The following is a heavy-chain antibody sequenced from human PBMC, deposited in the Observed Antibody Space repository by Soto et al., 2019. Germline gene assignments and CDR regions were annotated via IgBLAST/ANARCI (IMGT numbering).Heavy chain of an antibody. CDR3: AGNIVATISSFDY. Sequence: PSETLSLTCAVYGESFSGYYWSWIGQPPGKGLEWIGEINHSGSTNYNPSLKSRVTMSVDTSKNQFSLKLSSVTAADTAMYYCAGNIVATISSFDYWGQGTLVTVSS. CDR1: GESFSGYY. J-gene: IGHJ4*02. CDR2: INHSGST. V-gene: IGHV4-34*01. D-gene: IGHD5-12*01.